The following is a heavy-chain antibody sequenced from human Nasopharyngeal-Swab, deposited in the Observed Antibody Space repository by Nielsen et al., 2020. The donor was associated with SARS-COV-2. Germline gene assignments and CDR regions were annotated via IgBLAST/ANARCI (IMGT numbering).Heavy chain of an antibody. J-gene: IGHJ4*02. CDR3: ARYCSTTSCPRGFDY. D-gene: IGHD2-2*01. V-gene: IGHV3-7*01. CDR2: ITQSGSGQ. CDR1: GFTFSSYW. Sequence: GESLKISCAASGFTFSSYWMSWVRQAPGKGLEWVAHITQSGSGQYYVDSVKGRFTISRDNAKNSLSLQMNSLRAEDTAVYYCARYCSTTSCPRGFDYWGQGTLVTVSS.